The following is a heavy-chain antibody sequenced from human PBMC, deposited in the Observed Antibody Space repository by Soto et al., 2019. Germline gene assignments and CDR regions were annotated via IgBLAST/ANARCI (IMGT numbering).Heavy chain of an antibody. V-gene: IGHV1-18*01. J-gene: IGHJ4*02. CDR2: ITTFNGKT. CDR3: GRYRFAYFDPPASDF. Sequence: QVQLVQSGAEVKKPGASVKVSCKTSGYTFINFGISWVRQAPGQGLEWMGWITTFNGKTNYAQKYQGRLTITADSSTSTVYMELRSLVSHDSAVYYCGRYRFAYFDPPASDFWGQGTLVTVSS. CDR1: GYTFINFG. D-gene: IGHD3-9*01.